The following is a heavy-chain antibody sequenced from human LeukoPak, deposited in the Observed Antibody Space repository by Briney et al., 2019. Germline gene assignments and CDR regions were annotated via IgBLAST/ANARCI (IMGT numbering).Heavy chain of an antibody. Sequence: PSETLSLTCTVSGGSISSSSYYWGWIRQPPGKGLEWIGSIYYSGSTYYNPSLKSRVTISVDTSKNQFSLKLSSVTAADTAVYYCARQWENYYGSGSYYNLHDAFDIWGQGTMVTVSS. CDR1: GGSISSSSYY. CDR2: IYYSGST. V-gene: IGHV4-39*01. J-gene: IGHJ3*02. D-gene: IGHD3-10*01. CDR3: ARQWENYYGSGSYYNLHDAFDI.